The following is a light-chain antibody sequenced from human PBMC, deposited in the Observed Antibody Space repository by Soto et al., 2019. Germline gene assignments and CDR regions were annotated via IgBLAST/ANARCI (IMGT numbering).Light chain of an antibody. J-gene: IGKJ3*01. CDR1: QSISKW. CDR3: QHYDTPSS. CDR2: DAS. V-gene: IGKV1-5*01. Sequence: DIQMTQSPSTLSGSVGDRVTLTCRASQSISKWLAWYQQXPGKAPKLLIYDASSLQSGGPSRFSGSGSGTDFTLTISSLQPDDFATYYCQHYDTPSSFGPGTKVDIK.